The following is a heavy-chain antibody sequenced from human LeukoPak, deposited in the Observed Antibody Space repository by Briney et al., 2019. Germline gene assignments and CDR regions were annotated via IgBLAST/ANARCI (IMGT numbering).Heavy chain of an antibody. CDR1: GGSFSGYY. CDR2: INHSGST. J-gene: IGHJ4*02. D-gene: IGHD4-17*01. CDR3: ARGIGDGEDY. Sequence: KPSETLSLTCAVYGGSFSGYYWNWIRQPPGKWLEWIGEINHSGSTNYNPSLKSRVTISVDTSKNQFSLKLTSVTAADTAVYCCARGIGDGEDYWGQGTLVTVSS. V-gene: IGHV4-34*01.